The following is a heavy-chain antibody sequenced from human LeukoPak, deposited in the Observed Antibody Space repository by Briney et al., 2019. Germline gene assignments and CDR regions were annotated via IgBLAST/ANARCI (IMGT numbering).Heavy chain of an antibody. J-gene: IGHJ3*02. CDR1: GFTFSNYN. V-gene: IGHV3-48*01. D-gene: IGHD3-10*01. CDR3: ARDTPYYYGSGNYWAFDI. Sequence: GGSLRLSCAASGFTFSNYNMNWVRQAPGKGLEWISYISSSSNTKYYADSVEGRFTISRDNAKNSLYLQMNSLRAEDTAVYYCARDTPYYYGSGNYWAFDIWGQGTMVTVSS. CDR2: ISSSSNTK.